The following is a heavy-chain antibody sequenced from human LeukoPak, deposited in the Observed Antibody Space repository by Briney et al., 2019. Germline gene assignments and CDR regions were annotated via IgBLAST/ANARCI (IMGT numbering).Heavy chain of an antibody. CDR3: ARVNYDFWSGYYGDYGMDV. CDR2: IYYSGST. D-gene: IGHD3-3*01. J-gene: IGHJ6*02. CDR1: GGSISSGGYY. V-gene: IGHV4-31*03. Sequence: PSETLSLTCTVSGGSISSGGYYWSWIRQHPGKGLEWIGYIYYSGSTYYNPSLKSRVTISVDTSKNQFSLKLSSVTAADTAVYYCARVNYDFWSGYYGDYGMDVWGHGTTVTVSS.